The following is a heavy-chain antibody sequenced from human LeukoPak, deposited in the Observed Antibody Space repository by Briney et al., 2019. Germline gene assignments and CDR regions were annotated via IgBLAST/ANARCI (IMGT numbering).Heavy chain of an antibody. D-gene: IGHD3-22*01. J-gene: IGHJ5*02. Sequence: GGSLRLSCAASGFTFSSYDIHWVRQAPGKGLEWVAVISYDGSNEYYADSMKGRFTISRDNSKNTLYLQMNSLRAEDTAVYYCARGGGYGLSFDPWGQGTLVTVSS. V-gene: IGHV3-30*07. CDR2: ISYDGSNE. CDR1: GFTFSSYD. CDR3: ARGGGYGLSFDP.